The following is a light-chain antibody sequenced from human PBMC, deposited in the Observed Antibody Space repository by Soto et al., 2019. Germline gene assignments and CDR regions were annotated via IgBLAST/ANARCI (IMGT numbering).Light chain of an antibody. Sequence: EIVMTQSPATLSVSPGERATLSCRASQRVYSTLAWYQQKPGQAPRLLFYGASTRATGIPARFSGSGSGTEFTLTISSLQSEDSAVYYCQQYNNWPFTYGPGTKVDIK. CDR3: QQYNNWPFT. J-gene: IGKJ3*01. CDR2: GAS. V-gene: IGKV3-15*01. CDR1: QRVYST.